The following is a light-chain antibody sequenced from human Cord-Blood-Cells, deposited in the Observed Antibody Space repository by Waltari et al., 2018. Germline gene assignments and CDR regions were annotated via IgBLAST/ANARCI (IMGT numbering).Light chain of an antibody. CDR1: QSVCSY. Sequence: EIVFTQSPATLSLSPGERATPSFRASQSVCSYLTWYQQKPGQAPRLLIYDASNRATGIPARFSGSGSGTDLTLTISSLEPEDFAVYYCQQRSNWPWTFGQGTKVEIK. CDR3: QQRSNWPWT. CDR2: DAS. V-gene: IGKV3-11*01. J-gene: IGKJ1*01.